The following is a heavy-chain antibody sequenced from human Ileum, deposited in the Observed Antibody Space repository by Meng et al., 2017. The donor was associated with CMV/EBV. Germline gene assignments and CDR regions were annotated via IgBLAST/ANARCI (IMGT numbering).Heavy chain of an antibody. CDR3: ARFRIAALGNLFDP. CDR1: GASISSGDYY. J-gene: IGHJ5*02. Sequence: QVQRQEAGPGLVKPSQTLSLSCTVSGASISSGDYYWSWIRQPPGKGLEWIGYIFFSGNTYYNPSLNNRVIIPIDTPRNQFSLKVDSVTAADTAVYYCARFRIAALGNLFDPWGHGTLVTVSS. CDR2: IFFSGNT. V-gene: IGHV4-30-4*08. D-gene: IGHD6-13*01.